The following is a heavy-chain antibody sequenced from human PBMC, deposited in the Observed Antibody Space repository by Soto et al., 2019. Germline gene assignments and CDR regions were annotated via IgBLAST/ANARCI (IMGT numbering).Heavy chain of an antibody. CDR3: YSDRITGTLGYYYGMDV. Sequence: GAPGKVSWKASGSTFSSYAISWGRPAPGQRLEWMGGIIPIVGTANYAQKFQGRVTITADESTSTAYMELSSLRSEDTAVYYCYSDRITGTLGYYYGMDVWGQGTTVTVSS. CDR1: GSTFSSYA. CDR2: IIPIVGTA. J-gene: IGHJ6*02. D-gene: IGHD1-20*01. V-gene: IGHV1-69*13.